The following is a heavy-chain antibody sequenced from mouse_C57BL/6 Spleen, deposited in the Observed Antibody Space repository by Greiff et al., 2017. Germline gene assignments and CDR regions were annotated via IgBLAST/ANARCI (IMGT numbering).Heavy chain of an antibody. Sequence: VQLQQSGPELVKPGASVKISCKASGYSFTSYYIHWVKQRPGQGLEWIGWIYPGSGNTKYNEKFKGKATLTADTSSSTAYMQLSSLTSEDSAVXYCARDYYGSSLFAYWGQGTLVTVSA. J-gene: IGHJ3*01. V-gene: IGHV1-66*01. D-gene: IGHD1-1*01. CDR2: IYPGSGNT. CDR1: GYSFTSYY. CDR3: ARDYYGSSLFAY.